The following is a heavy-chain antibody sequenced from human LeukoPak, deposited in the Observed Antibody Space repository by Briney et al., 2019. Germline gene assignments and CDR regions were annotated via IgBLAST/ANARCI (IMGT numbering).Heavy chain of an antibody. J-gene: IGHJ5*02. CDR2: ISSSGGTI. D-gene: IGHD4-23*01. V-gene: IGHV3-48*01. Sequence: QPGGSLRLSCVVSGFTFSDYTVNWVRQAPGTGPQWVSSISSSGGTIYYADSVKGRFTISRDNAKNSLYLQMNSLRAEDTAVYYCARDFRYGANADRRAMWFDPWGQGTLVSVSS. CDR1: GFTFSDYT. CDR3: ARDFRYGANADRRAMWFDP.